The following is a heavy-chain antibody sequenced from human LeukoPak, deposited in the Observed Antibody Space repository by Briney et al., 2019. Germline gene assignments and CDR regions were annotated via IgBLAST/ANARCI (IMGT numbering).Heavy chain of an antibody. CDR3: ARSTTYGDLLFDY. CDR1: GDAISGYY. Sequence: SETLSLTCTVSGDAISGYYWSWIRQPPGKELEWMGYIYDSGSTNYNPSLKSRVTISVDTSKNQFSLKLTSVTAADTAVYYCARSTTYGDLLFDYWGQGTLVTVSS. D-gene: IGHD4-17*01. J-gene: IGHJ4*02. V-gene: IGHV4-59*01. CDR2: IYDSGST.